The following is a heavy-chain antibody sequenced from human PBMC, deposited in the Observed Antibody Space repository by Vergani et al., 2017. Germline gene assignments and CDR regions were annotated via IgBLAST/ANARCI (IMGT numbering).Heavy chain of an antibody. CDR2: INPSGGST. CDR1: GYTFTSYY. D-gene: IGHD3-10*01. CDR3: ARGPVLLWFVETFDY. Sequence: QVQLVQSGAEVKKPGASVKVSCKASGYTFTSYYMHWVRQAPGQGLEWMGIINPSGGSTSYAQKFQGRVTMTRDTSTSTVYMELSSLRSEDTAVYYCARGPVLLWFVETFDYWGQGTLVTVSS. V-gene: IGHV1-46*01. J-gene: IGHJ4*02.